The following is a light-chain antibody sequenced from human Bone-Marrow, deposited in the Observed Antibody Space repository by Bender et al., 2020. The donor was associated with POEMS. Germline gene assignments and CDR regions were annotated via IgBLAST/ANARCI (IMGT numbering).Light chain of an antibody. V-gene: IGLV3-1*01. CDR2: QDN. Sequence: SHELTQPPSVSVSPGQTVSITCSGDKLGDKDVCWYQQKPGQSPLLVIFQDNQRPSGVPDRFSGSKSGTSASLAISDIQSEDEGDYYCQSYDSRNHWVFGGGTKLTVL. CDR3: QSYDSRNHWV. J-gene: IGLJ3*02. CDR1: KLGDKD.